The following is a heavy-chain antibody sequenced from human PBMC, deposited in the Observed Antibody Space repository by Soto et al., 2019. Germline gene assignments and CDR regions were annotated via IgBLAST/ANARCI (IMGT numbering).Heavy chain of an antibody. V-gene: IGHV3-30*18. CDR1: GFTFSSYG. Sequence: QVQLVESGGGVVQPGRSLRLSCAASGFTFSSYGMHWVRQAPGKGLEWVAVISYDGSNKYYADSVKGRFTISRDNSKNTLYLQMNSLRAEDTAVYYCAKGDIHDHVLRYFDWPTTTNYYYGMDVWGQGTTVTVSS. D-gene: IGHD3-9*01. J-gene: IGHJ6*02. CDR2: ISYDGSNK. CDR3: AKGDIHDHVLRYFDWPTTTNYYYGMDV.